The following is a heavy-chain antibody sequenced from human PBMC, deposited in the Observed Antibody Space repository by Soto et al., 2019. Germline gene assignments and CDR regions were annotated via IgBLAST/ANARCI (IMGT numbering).Heavy chain of an antibody. CDR2: IYYSGRT. D-gene: IGHD6-13*01. J-gene: IGHJ6*02. CDR1: GGSISSYY. V-gene: IGHV4-59*01. CDR3: ARDKAYSSSWYSRGDYYYYGMDV. Sequence: QVQLQESGPGLVKPSETLSLTCTVSGGSISSYYWSWIRQPPGKGLEWIGYIYYSGRTNYNPSLKSRVSISVDTCKNQFSLNLTSVTAAVTAVYYCARDKAYSSSWYSRGDYYYYGMDVWGQGTTVTVSS.